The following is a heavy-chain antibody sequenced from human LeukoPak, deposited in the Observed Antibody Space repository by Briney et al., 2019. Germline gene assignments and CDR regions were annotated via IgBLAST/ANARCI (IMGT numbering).Heavy chain of an antibody. J-gene: IGHJ4*02. CDR2: ISSSSNYI. D-gene: IGHD6-13*01. CDR1: GFTFSSYS. V-gene: IGHV3-21*01. CDR3: ARGEYSSSWYDY. Sequence: GGSLRLSCAASGFTFSSYSMNWVCQAPGKGLEWVSSISSSSNYIYYADSVKGRFTISRDNAKNSLFLQMTSLRAEDTAVYYCARGEYSSSWYDYWGQGTLVTVSS.